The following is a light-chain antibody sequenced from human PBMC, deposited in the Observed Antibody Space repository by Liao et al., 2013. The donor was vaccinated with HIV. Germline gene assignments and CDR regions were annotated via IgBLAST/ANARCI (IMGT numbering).Light chain of an antibody. V-gene: IGLV3-1*01. CDR3: QAWDSSTASYV. J-gene: IGLJ1*01. CDR2: QDN. Sequence: SYELTQPPSVSVSPGQTASITCSGDKLGDKYACWYQQKPGQSPVLVVYQDNKRPSVIPERFSGSNSGNTATLTISGTQAMDEADYYCQAWDSSTASYVFGTGTKVTVL. CDR1: KLGDKY.